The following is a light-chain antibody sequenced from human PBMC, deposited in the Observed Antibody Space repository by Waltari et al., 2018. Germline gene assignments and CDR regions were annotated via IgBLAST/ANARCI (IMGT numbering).Light chain of an antibody. J-gene: IGKJ1*01. Sequence: EIVLTQSPGTLSLSPGERATLSCRASQSVKGTLAWYQQKPGQSPRLLIYGSSTRATGIPDRFSGSGFGTDFTLTISRLEPEDFAVYYCQRYVSLPVTFGQGTKVEIK. CDR3: QRYVSLPVT. CDR2: GSS. V-gene: IGKV3-20*01. CDR1: QSVKGT.